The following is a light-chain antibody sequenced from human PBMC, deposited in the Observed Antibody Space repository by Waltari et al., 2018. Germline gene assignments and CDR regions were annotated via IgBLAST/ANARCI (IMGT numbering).Light chain of an antibody. Sequence: QTALTQHAPCSGSPGTSTTISCTGTSSDVGSYPYVSWYQQHPGNAPNFMSYDVSERPAGVSSRFAGSKSGNTASLTISGRQAGEVSVYYCNTYTGRSTWVFGGGTKLAVL. V-gene: IGLV2-14*01. CDR1: SSDVGSYPY. CDR3: NTYTGRSTWV. CDR2: DVS. J-gene: IGLJ3*02.